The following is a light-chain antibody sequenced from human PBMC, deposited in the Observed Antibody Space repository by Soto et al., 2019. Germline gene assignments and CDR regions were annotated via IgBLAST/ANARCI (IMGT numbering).Light chain of an antibody. Sequence: QSALTQPASVSGSPGQSITISCTGTSSDVGGYNYVSWYQQHPGKAPKLMIFDVNNRPSGVSNRFSGSKSGNTASLTISGLQAGDEADYYCSSYRSATTLTFVFGTGTKLTVL. CDR2: DVN. V-gene: IGLV2-14*03. J-gene: IGLJ1*01. CDR1: SSDVGGYNY. CDR3: SSYRSATTLTFV.